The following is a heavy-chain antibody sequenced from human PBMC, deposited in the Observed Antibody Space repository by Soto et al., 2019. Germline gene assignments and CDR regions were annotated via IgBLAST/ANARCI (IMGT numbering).Heavy chain of an antibody. CDR3: ASPDSYFEY. J-gene: IGHJ4*02. CDR2: ISSDGSNK. CDR1: GFSFSSYA. V-gene: IGHV3-30-3*01. D-gene: IGHD3-22*01. Sequence: GSLRLSCAASGFSFSSYAMHWVRQAPGKGLEWVAVISSDGSNKYHADSVEGRFTISRDNSKNTLYLQMNSLRAEDTAVYYCASPDSYFEYWGQGTLVTVSS.